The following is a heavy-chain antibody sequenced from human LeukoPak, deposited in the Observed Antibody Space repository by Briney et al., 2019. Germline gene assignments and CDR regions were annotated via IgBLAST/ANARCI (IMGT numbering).Heavy chain of an antibody. Sequence: GASVKVSCKASGYTFTGYYMHWVRQAPGQGLEWMGWINPNSGGTNYAQKFQGRVTMTRDTPISTAYMELSRLRSDDTAVYYCARVAPLWQYYYYYMDVWGKGTTVTVSS. V-gene: IGHV1-2*02. J-gene: IGHJ6*03. CDR1: GYTFTGYY. D-gene: IGHD5-18*01. CDR3: ARVAPLWQYYYYYMDV. CDR2: INPNSGGT.